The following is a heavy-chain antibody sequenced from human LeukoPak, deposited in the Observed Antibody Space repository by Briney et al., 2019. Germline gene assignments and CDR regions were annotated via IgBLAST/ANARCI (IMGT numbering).Heavy chain of an antibody. Sequence: PSETLSLTCSVSGGSISSYYWSWIRQPPGKGLELIAYIHSSGSTYYNPSLKSRVTISVDMSKNQFSLKLSSVTAADTAVYYCARASLYYYDSSGIPVRDFDYWGQGTLVTVSS. CDR2: IHSSGST. D-gene: IGHD3-22*01. CDR1: GGSISSYY. V-gene: IGHV4-59*01. CDR3: ARASLYYYDSSGIPVRDFDY. J-gene: IGHJ4*02.